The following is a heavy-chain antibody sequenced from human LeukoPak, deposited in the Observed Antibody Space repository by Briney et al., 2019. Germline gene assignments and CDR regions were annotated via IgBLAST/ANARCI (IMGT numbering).Heavy chain of an antibody. CDR1: GGSVSSGSYY. Sequence: PSETLSLTCTVSGGSVSSGSYYWSWIRQPPGKGLEWIGYIYYSGSTNYNPSLKSRVTISVDTSKNQFSLKLSSVTAADTAVYYCATVRDSSGYYYNDYWGQGTLVTVST. J-gene: IGHJ4*02. D-gene: IGHD3-22*01. CDR3: ATVRDSSGYYYNDY. CDR2: IYYSGST. V-gene: IGHV4-61*01.